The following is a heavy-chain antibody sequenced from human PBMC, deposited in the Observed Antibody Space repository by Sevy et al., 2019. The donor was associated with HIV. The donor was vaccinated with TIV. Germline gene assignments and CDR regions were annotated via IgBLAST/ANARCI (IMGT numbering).Heavy chain of an antibody. J-gene: IGHJ4*02. CDR2: VSHSGNT. Sequence: SETLSLTCTVSGDSINTYYWSWIRQPPGKGLEWIGYVSHSGNTNYNPSLKSSVSMSLDTSRNQFSLKVKSVTAADTAVYYCARLRWDLVVVPGATPGCYFDYWGQGTLVTVSS. CDR1: GDSINTYY. CDR3: ARLRWDLVVVPGATPGCYFDY. V-gene: IGHV4-59*08. D-gene: IGHD2-2*01.